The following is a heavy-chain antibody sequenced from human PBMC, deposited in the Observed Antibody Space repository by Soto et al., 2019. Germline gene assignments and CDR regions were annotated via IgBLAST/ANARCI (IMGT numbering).Heavy chain of an antibody. Sequence: QVQMQASGARLVSPSQTLSLTCTVSGGSISSAAYCWSWIRQSPDKGLEWIGHIYDGGTTYSGPSLKGRVTPSADTSGTQFSLKLNSVSTADTAVYSCARGQSCDKDDYWGQRIQVTVS. CDR2: IYDGGTT. CDR3: ARGQSCDKDDY. V-gene: IGHV4-30-4*01. J-gene: IGHJ4*02. D-gene: IGHD2-21*01. CDR1: GGSISSAAYC.